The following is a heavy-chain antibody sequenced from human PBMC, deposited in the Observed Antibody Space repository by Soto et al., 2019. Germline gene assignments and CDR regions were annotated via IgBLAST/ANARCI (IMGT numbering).Heavy chain of an antibody. J-gene: IGHJ6*03. CDR1: GGSISSYY. D-gene: IGHD6-13*01. V-gene: IGHV4-59*08. Sequence: SETLSLTCTVSGGSISSYYWSWIRQPPGKGLEWIGYIYYSGSTNYNLSLKSRVTITVDTSKNQFSLKLSSVTAADTAVYYCARHPGIAAGGDYYYFLDVWGKGTSVTVSS. CDR3: ARHPGIAAGGDYYYFLDV. CDR2: IYYSGST.